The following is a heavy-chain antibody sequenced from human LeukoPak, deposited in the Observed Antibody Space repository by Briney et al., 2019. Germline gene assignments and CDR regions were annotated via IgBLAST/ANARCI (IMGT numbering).Heavy chain of an antibody. CDR1: GGSIRSSSYY. V-gene: IGHV4-39*01. CDR3: ARHARSYYTYNFDY. Sequence: SETLSLTCTVSGGSIRSSSYYWGWIRQPPGKGLEWIGSIYYSGSTNYKPSLRSRYTICVDTSKNQFSLKLSSVTAADTAVYYCARHARSYYTYNFDYWGQGTLVTVSS. CDR2: IYYSGST. J-gene: IGHJ4*02. D-gene: IGHD3-22*01.